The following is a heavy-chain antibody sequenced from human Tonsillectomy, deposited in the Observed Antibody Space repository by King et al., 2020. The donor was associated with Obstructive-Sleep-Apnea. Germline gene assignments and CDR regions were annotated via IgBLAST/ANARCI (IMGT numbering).Heavy chain of an antibody. V-gene: IGHV1-69*01. Sequence: LVQSGDEVKKPGSSVKVSCKASGGTFSSYAISWVRQAPGQGLEWMGGIIPIFGTANYAQKFQGRVTITADESTSTAYMELSSLRSEDTAVYYCARGPSARTGYYYYYGMDVWGQGTTVTVSS. CDR3: ARGPSARTGYYYYYGMDV. D-gene: IGHD7-27*01. J-gene: IGHJ6*02. CDR2: IIPIFGTA. CDR1: GGTFSSYA.